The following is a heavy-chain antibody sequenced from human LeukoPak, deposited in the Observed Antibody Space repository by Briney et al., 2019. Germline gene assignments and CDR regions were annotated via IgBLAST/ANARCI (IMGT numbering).Heavy chain of an antibody. CDR1: GGSISSGGYS. V-gene: IGHV4-30-4*07. Sequence: SETLSLTCGVSGGSISSGGYSWSWIRQPPGKGLEWIGYTYSSGSTYYNLSLKSRVTISVDTSKNQFSLKLISVTAADTAVYYCAREGGGSYSRGWFDPWGQGTLVTVSS. CDR3: AREGGGSYSRGWFDP. J-gene: IGHJ5*02. CDR2: TYSSGST. D-gene: IGHD1-26*01.